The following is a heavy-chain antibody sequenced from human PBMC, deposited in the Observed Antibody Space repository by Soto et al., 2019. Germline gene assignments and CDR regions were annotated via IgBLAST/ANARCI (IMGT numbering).Heavy chain of an antibody. J-gene: IGHJ4*02. CDR1: GFTFSSYA. V-gene: IGHV3-30-3*01. CDR3: ARDREWELLFASSFDY. Sequence: GGSLRLSCAASGFTFSSYAMHWVRQAPGKGLEWVAVISYDGSNKYYADSVKGRFTISRDNSKNTLYLQMNSLRAEDTAVYYCARDREWELLFASSFDYWGQGTLVTVSS. D-gene: IGHD1-26*01. CDR2: ISYDGSNK.